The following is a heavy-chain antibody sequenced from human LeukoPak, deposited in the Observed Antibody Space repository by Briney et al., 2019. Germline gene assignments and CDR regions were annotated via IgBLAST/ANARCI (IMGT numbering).Heavy chain of an antibody. Sequence: PGGSLRLSCVASGFTFGDYPMHWVRQVPGKGLEWVSGINWNGGSIGYADSVKGRFTISRDNAKNSLYLQMNSLRAEDTALYYCARGPPDWFYPMDVRGQGTTVTVSS. CDR3: ARGPPDWFYPMDV. V-gene: IGHV3-9*01. CDR1: GFTFGDYP. J-gene: IGHJ6*02. CDR2: INWNGGSI. D-gene: IGHD3-9*01.